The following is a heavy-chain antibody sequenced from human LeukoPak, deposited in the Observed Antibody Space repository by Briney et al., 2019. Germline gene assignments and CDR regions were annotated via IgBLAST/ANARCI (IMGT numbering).Heavy chain of an antibody. D-gene: IGHD2-2*01. CDR2: INPNSGGT. CDR3: ARDRGYCSSTSCPPGDY. Sequence: ASVKVSCKASGYTFTGFYMHWVRQAPRQGLEWMGWINPNSGGTSYAQKFQGRVTMTRDTSTSTVYMELSSLRSEDTAVYYCARDRGYCSSTSCPPGDYWGQGTLVTVSS. V-gene: IGHV1-2*02. CDR1: GYTFTGFY. J-gene: IGHJ4*02.